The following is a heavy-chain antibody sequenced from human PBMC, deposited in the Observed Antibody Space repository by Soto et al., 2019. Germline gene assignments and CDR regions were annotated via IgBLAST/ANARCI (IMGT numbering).Heavy chain of an antibody. D-gene: IGHD3-16*02. V-gene: IGHV1-18*01. J-gene: IGHJ4*02. Sequence: ASVKVSCKASGYTFTSYGISWVRQAPGQGLEWMGWISAYNGNTNYAQKLQGRVTMTTDTSTSTAYMELRSLRSDDTAVYYCARVKVTFGGVIVTTFDYWGQGTLVTVSS. CDR2: ISAYNGNT. CDR3: ARVKVTFGGVIVTTFDY. CDR1: GYTFTSYG.